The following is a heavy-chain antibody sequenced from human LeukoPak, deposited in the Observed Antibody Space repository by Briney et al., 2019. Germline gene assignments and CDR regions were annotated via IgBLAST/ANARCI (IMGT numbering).Heavy chain of an antibody. J-gene: IGHJ4*02. CDR1: GYRFASYW. Sequence: GESLKISCKGSGYRFASYWIGWVRQTPGKGLEWMGIIYPGDSDTTYSPSFQGQVTISADKSVSTAYLQWSSLKASDTAMYYCARRDCSGGGCSGGYWGQGTLVTVSS. CDR3: ARRDCSGGGCSGGY. D-gene: IGHD2-15*01. CDR2: IYPGDSDT. V-gene: IGHV5-51*01.